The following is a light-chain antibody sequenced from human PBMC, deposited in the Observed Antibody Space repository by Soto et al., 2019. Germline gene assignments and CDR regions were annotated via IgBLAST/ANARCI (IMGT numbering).Light chain of an antibody. CDR1: QSVSSN. CDR2: GAS. Sequence: EIVMTQSPSTLSLSPGDRATLSCRASQSVSSNLAWYQQKPGQAPRLLIYGASTRATGIPARFSGSGSGTEFTLTISSLQSEDFAVYYCQQYNNLLTFGGGTKVDI. V-gene: IGKV3-15*01. J-gene: IGKJ4*01. CDR3: QQYNNLLT.